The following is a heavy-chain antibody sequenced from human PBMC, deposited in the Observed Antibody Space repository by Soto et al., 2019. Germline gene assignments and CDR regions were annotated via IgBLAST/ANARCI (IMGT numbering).Heavy chain of an antibody. V-gene: IGHV1-58*01. CDR1: GFTFTRSA. CDR3: AAEASGTDHYYYGMDV. J-gene: IGHJ6*02. Sequence: SVQVSCKASGFTFTRSAVQWVRQARGQRLEWIGWIVVGSGNTNYAQKFQERVTITRDMSTSTAYMELSSLRSEDTAVYYCAAEASGTDHYYYGMDVWGQGTTVTVSS. CDR2: IVVGSGNT. D-gene: IGHD6-13*01.